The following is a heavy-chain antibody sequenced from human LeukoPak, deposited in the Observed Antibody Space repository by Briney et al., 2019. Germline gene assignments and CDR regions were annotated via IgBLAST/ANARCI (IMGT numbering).Heavy chain of an antibody. J-gene: IGHJ2*01. CDR1: GYTFTAHY. CDR2: IDPNSGGT. CDR3: ARGRGTTMVRGVITNYFDL. V-gene: IGHV1-2*02. D-gene: IGHD3-10*01. Sequence: ASVKVSCKASGYTFTAHYVHWVRQAPGQGLEWMGWIDPNSGGTNYAQKFLGSVTMTGDTSINTAFMELSRLRSDDTAIYYCARGRGTTMVRGVITNYFDLWGRGSLVTVSS.